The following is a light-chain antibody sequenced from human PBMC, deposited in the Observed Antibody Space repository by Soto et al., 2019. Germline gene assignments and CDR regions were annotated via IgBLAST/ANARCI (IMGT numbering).Light chain of an antibody. J-gene: IGKJ1*01. CDR3: QQYGSSPPWT. V-gene: IGKV3-20*01. CDR2: GAS. Sequence: EMVLTQSPGTLSLSPGERATLSCRVSQSVSSSYLAWYQQKPGQAPRLLIYGASSRATGIPDRFSGSGSGTDFTLTISRLEPEDFAVYYCQQYGSSPPWTFGQGTKVEIK. CDR1: QSVSSSY.